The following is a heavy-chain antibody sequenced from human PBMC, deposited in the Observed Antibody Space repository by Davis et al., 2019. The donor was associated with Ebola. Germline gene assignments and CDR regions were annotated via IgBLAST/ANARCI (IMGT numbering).Heavy chain of an antibody. V-gene: IGHV3-23*01. J-gene: IGHJ4*02. CDR3: ARLRWYFDY. D-gene: IGHD2-15*01. CDR2: ITGSGGST. Sequence: PGGSLRLSCAASGFTFSNYAMSWVRQAPGKGLEWVSAITGSGGSTYYIGSVRGRFTISRDNSNNTLYLQMNSLRAEDTAVYYCARLRWYFDYWGQGTLVTVSS. CDR1: GFTFSNYA.